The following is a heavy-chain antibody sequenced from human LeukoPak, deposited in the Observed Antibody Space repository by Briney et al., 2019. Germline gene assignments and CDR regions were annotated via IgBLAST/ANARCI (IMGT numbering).Heavy chain of an antibody. CDR3: ARGGYCSGGSCYTIDY. CDR2: IYYSGST. Sequence: PSETLSLTCTVSGGSISSYYWSWIRQPPGKGLEWIGYIYYSGSTNYNPSLKSRVTISVDTSKNQFSLKLSSVTAADTAVYYCARGGYCSGGSCYTIDYWGQGTLVTVSS. D-gene: IGHD2-15*01. CDR1: GGSISSYY. J-gene: IGHJ4*02. V-gene: IGHV4-59*01.